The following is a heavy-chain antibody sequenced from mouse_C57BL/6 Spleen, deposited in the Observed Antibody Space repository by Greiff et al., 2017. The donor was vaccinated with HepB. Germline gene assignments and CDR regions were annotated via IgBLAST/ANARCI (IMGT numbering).Heavy chain of an antibody. CDR3: ARSGDYGPLFAY. V-gene: IGHV1-64*01. CDR1: GYTFTSYW. D-gene: IGHD2-4*01. Sequence: QVQLQQPGAELVKPGASVKLSCKASGYTFTSYWMHWVKQRPGQGLEWIGMIHPNSGSTNYNEKFKSKATLTVDKSSSTAYMQLSSLTSEDSAVYYCARSGDYGPLFAYWGQGTLVTVSA. J-gene: IGHJ3*01. CDR2: IHPNSGST.